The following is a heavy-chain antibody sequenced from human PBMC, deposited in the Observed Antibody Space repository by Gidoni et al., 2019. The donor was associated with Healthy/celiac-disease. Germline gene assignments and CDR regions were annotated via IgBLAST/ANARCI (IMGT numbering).Heavy chain of an antibody. CDR1: GYTFTGYY. J-gene: IGHJ5*02. Sequence: QVQLVQSGAEVKKPGASVKVSCKASGYTFTGYYMHWVRQAPGQGLEWMGWINPNSGGTNYAQKFQGRVTMTRDTSISTAYMELSRLRSDDTAVYYCARDRKAYYGSGSYYKGDWFDPWGQGTLVTVSS. D-gene: IGHD3-10*01. CDR3: ARDRKAYYGSGSYYKGDWFDP. CDR2: INPNSGGT. V-gene: IGHV1-2*02.